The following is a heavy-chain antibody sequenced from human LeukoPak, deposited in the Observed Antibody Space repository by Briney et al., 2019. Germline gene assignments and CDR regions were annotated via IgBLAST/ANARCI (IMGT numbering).Heavy chain of an antibody. CDR1: GGSISSYY. CDR3: ARAGTGGPYFDY. D-gene: IGHD6-13*01. Sequence: SETLSLTCTVSGGSISSYYWSWIRQPPGKGLEWIGYIYYSGSTNYNPFLKSRVTISVDTSKNQFSLKLSSVTAADTAVYYCARAGTGGPYFDYWGQGTLVTVSS. V-gene: IGHV4-59*08. J-gene: IGHJ4*02. CDR2: IYYSGST.